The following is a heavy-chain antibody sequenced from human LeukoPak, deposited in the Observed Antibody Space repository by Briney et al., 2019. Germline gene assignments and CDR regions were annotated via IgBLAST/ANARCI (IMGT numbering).Heavy chain of an antibody. J-gene: IGHJ4*02. D-gene: IGHD6-6*01. CDR1: GFRFSSYA. CDR2: ISYDGSNK. Sequence: GSLRLSCAASGFRFSSYAMHWVRQAPGKGLEWVAVISYDGSNKYYADSVKGRFTISRDNSKNTLYLQMNSLRAEDTAVYYCAQALGGTARLSYYFDYWGQGTLVTVSS. V-gene: IGHV3-30-3*01. CDR3: AQALGGTARLSYYFDY.